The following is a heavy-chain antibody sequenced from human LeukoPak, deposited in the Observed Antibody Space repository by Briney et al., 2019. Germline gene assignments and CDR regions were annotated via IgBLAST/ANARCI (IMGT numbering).Heavy chain of an antibody. D-gene: IGHD6-19*01. J-gene: IGHJ4*02. CDR3: ATVGNSSGWHDAFGYFDS. CDR2: STFDCTKK. V-gene: IGHV3-30*09. Sequence: PGGSLRLSCAASGFNFSNNLLHWVRQAPGQGLEWMAVSTFDCTKKYYADYVKGRFAISGDNSKNTVYLQLNSLRSEDTAVYYCATVGNSSGWHDAFGYFDSWGQGVLVTVSS. CDR1: GFNFSNNL.